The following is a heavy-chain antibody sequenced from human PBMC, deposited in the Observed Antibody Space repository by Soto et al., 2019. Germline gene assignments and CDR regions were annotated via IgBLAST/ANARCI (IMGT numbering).Heavy chain of an antibody. CDR2: ISSTSTYI. CDR3: ARDLGVTATGPSLDC. J-gene: IGHJ4*02. Sequence: EVQLVESGGGLVKPGESLRLSCAASGFTFRTYSMNWVRQVPGKGLEWVSAISSTSTYIFYADSVKGRFTISRDNAKNSLYLQMNSLRAEDTAVYYCARDLGVTATGPSLDCWGQGTQVTVSS. CDR1: GFTFRTYS. V-gene: IGHV3-21*01. D-gene: IGHD6-25*01.